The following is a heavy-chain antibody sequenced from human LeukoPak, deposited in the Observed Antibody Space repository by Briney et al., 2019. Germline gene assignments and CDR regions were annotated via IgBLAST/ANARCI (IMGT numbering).Heavy chain of an antibody. CDR3: ARQDPVDGYHD. J-gene: IGHJ4*02. CDR1: GFPFSSYG. CDR2: IRCDGSNK. V-gene: IGHV3-30*02. Sequence: GGSLRLSCAASGFPFSSYGMHWVRPAPGKGLEWVAFIRCDGSNKYYADSVKGRFTISRDNSKNTLYLQMNSLRAEDTAVYYCARQDPVDGYHDWGQGTLVTVSS. D-gene: IGHD5-24*01.